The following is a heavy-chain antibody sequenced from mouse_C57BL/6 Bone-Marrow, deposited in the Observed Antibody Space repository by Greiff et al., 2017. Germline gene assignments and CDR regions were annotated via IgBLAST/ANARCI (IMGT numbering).Heavy chain of an antibody. CDR2: INYDGSST. CDR1: GFTFSDYY. CDR3: AREIYYYYDGYFDV. J-gene: IGHJ1*03. D-gene: IGHD2-4*01. Sequence: EVQLVESEGGLVQPGSSMKLSCTASGFTFSDYYMAWVRQVPEKGLEWVTNINYDGSSTYYLDSLKSRFIISRDNAKNILYLQMSSLKSEDTATYYCAREIYYYYDGYFDVWGTGTTVTVSS. V-gene: IGHV5-16*01.